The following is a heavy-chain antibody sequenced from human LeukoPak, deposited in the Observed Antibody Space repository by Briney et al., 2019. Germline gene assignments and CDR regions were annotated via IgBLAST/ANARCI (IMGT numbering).Heavy chain of an antibody. V-gene: IGHV3-7*01. D-gene: IGHD6-19*01. Sequence: GGSLRLSCAASGFTFSSYWMSWVRQAPGKGLEWVANIKQDGSEKYYVDSVKGRFTISRDNSKNTLFLQMNSLRGEDTAMYYCARVQGGGYRTADYWGQGTLVTVSS. J-gene: IGHJ4*02. CDR3: ARVQGGGYRTADY. CDR1: GFTFSSYW. CDR2: IKQDGSEK.